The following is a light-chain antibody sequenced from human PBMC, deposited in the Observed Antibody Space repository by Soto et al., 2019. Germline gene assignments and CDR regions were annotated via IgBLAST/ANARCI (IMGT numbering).Light chain of an antibody. CDR1: QSVSSY. CDR3: QQRSNWPPLT. Sequence: EIVLTQSPATLSLSPGERATLSCRASQSVSSYLAWYQQKPGQAPRLLIYDASNRATGIPARSSGSGSGTDFTLTISSLEPEDFAAYYCQQRSNWPPLTFGGGTKVDIK. CDR2: DAS. V-gene: IGKV3-11*01. J-gene: IGKJ4*01.